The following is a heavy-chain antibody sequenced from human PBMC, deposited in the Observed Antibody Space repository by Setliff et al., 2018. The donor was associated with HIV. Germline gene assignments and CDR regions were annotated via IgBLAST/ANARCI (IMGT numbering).Heavy chain of an antibody. CDR3: ARRIDNSGSFPNKNWFDT. CDR2: IYTSGST. V-gene: IGHV4-4*08. J-gene: IGHJ5*02. D-gene: IGHD3-10*01. CDR1: GGSISSYY. Sequence: PSETLSLTCTVSGGSISSYYWSWIRQPPGKGMEWIGYIYTSGSTNYNPSLKSRITINPDTSKNQFSLKLTSVTAADTAVYYCARRIDNSGSFPNKNWFDTWGQGSLVTVSS.